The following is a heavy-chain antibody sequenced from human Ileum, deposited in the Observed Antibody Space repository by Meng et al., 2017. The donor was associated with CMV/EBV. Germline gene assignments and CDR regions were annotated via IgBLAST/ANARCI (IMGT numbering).Heavy chain of an antibody. D-gene: IGHD3-22*01. CDR3: ARTGFFYDASGYSPSDH. V-gene: IGHV1-18*01. CDR2: ISAYNGKT. CDR1: GYTFTSYG. J-gene: IGHJ4*02. Sequence: ASVNVSCKASGYTFTSYGINWVRQAPGQGREWMGWISAYNGKTNYAQKDQSRVTMTTDTSTNASYMELRSLRSDDTAVYYCARTGFFYDASGYSPSDHWGQGTLVTVSS.